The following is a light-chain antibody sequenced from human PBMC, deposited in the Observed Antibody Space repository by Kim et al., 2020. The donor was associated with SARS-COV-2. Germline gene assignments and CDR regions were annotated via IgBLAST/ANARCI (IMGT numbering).Light chain of an antibody. CDR1: QTISRN. CDR3: QQSNSTPPT. V-gene: IGKV1-39*01. CDR2: AAS. Sequence: DIQMTQSPSSLSTSVGDRVTITCRASQTISRNLNWYQQKPGKAPKLLIYAASRLQTGVPSRFSGSGSGTDFTLTISSLQPEDFATYYCQQSNSTPPTFGQGTKVDIK. J-gene: IGKJ1*01.